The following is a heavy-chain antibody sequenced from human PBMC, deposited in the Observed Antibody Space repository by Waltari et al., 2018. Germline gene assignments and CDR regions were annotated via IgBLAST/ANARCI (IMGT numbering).Heavy chain of an antibody. CDR2: ISDSGNT. CDR1: GFSISLTA. Sequence: QVQLQESGPGLVKPSETLSLTCRVSGFSISLTAWNWMRPPPGRGLEWIGYISDSGNTNYNPSLKSRVTISRDTSKNQVSLRLTSVTAADTAVYFCARWGDNSSGRIRAFDVWGQGTVVTVSS. D-gene: IGHD2-21*02. CDR3: ARWGDNSSGRIRAFDV. V-gene: IGHV4-4*09. J-gene: IGHJ3*01.